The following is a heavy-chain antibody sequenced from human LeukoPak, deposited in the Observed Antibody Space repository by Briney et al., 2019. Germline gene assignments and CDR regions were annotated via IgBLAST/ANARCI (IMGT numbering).Heavy chain of an antibody. CDR1: GYTFTSYR. V-gene: IGHV1-18*01. Sequence: ASVKVSCKASGYTFTSYRISWVRQPPAQGLEWMRWISAYNGNTNYAQKLQGRVTMTTDTSTSTAYMELRSLRSDDTAVYYCAREGVDTTMDDYYYYMDVWGKGTTVTVSS. CDR3: AREGVDTTMDDYYYYMDV. D-gene: IGHD5-18*01. CDR2: ISAYNGNT. J-gene: IGHJ6*03.